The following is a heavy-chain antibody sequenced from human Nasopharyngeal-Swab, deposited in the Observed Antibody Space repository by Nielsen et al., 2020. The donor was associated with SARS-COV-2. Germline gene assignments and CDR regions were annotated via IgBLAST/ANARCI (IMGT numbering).Heavy chain of an antibody. CDR3: ARGSRRGINNYSSGWYFFDY. D-gene: IGHD6-19*01. CDR2: INHSGST. J-gene: IGHJ4*02. Sequence: WIRQPPGKGLEWIGEINHSGSTNYNPSLKSRVTISVDTSNNQFSLKLSSVTAADTAVYYCARGSRRGINNYSSGWYFFDYWGQGALVTVSS. V-gene: IGHV4-34*01.